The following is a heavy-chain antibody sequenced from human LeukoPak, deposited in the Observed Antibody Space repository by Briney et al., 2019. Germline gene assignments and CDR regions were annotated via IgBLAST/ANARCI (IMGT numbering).Heavy chain of an antibody. Sequence: ASVKVSCNASGYTFTSYYMHWVRQAPGQGLEWMGIINPSGGSTSYAQKLQGRVTMTTDTSTSTAYMELRSLRSDDTAVYYCARIISSGYYYFDYWGQGTLVTVSS. J-gene: IGHJ4*02. V-gene: IGHV1-46*01. CDR2: INPSGGST. D-gene: IGHD3-22*01. CDR1: GYTFTSYY. CDR3: ARIISSGYYYFDY.